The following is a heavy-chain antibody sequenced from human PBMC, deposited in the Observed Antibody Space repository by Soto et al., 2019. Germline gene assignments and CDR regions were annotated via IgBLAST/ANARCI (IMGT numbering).Heavy chain of an antibody. Sequence: QVQLVQSGAEVKKPGSSVKVSCKASGGTFSSYAISWVRQAPGQGLEWMGGIIPIFGTANYAQKFQGRVTITADESTSTAYMALSSLRSEDTDVYYCAHYYDFWSGYYNGFDYWGQGTLVTVSS. CDR1: GGTFSSYA. D-gene: IGHD3-3*01. CDR3: AHYYDFWSGYYNGFDY. J-gene: IGHJ4*02. V-gene: IGHV1-69*01. CDR2: IIPIFGTA.